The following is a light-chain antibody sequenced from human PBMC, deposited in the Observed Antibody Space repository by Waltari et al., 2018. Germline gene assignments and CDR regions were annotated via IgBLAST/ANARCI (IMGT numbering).Light chain of an antibody. Sequence: DIVLQQSHGTLSSFPGGRTIHSCIARQSVGRSLDWYQQKPGQAPRLLIYDTAIRASGIPGRFSGSGSGTDFSLAISSLEPEDFAVYFCQHYVNLPVTFGQGTKVEI. CDR1: QSVGRS. J-gene: IGKJ1*01. V-gene: IGKV3-20*01. CDR3: QHYVNLPVT. CDR2: DTA.